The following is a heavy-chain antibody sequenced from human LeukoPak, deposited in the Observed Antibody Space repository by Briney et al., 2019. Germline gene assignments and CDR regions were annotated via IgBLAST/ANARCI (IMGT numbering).Heavy chain of an antibody. V-gene: IGHV3-48*03. Sequence: GGSLRLSCAASGFTFSRYELNWVRQAPGKGLEWVSYISSSGSIIYYADSVKGRFTISRDNAKNSLYLQMNSLRAEDAALYYCARDLGMTDGDYVSYFDYWGQGTLVTVSS. CDR2: ISSSGSII. CDR1: GFTFSRYE. CDR3: ARDLGMTDGDYVSYFDY. J-gene: IGHJ4*02. D-gene: IGHD4-17*01.